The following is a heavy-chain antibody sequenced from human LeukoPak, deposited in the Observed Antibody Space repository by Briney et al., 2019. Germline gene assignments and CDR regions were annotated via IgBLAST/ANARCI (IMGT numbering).Heavy chain of an antibody. CDR1: GGSISSYY. CDR2: IYTSGST. Sequence: SETLSLTCTVSGGSISSYYWSWTRQPAGRGLEWIGRIYTSGSTNYNPSLKSRVTMSVDTSKNQFSLKLSSVTAADTAVYYCAREHYDILTGHYGYFDYWGQGTLVTVSS. V-gene: IGHV4-4*07. J-gene: IGHJ4*02. CDR3: AREHYDILTGHYGYFDY. D-gene: IGHD3-9*01.